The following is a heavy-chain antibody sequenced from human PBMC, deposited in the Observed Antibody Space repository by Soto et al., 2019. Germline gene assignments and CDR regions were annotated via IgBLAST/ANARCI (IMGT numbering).Heavy chain of an antibody. Sequence: GASVKVSCKASGYSFSPHYMHWVRQAPGQGLEWMGWINSKSGDTKYARDFQGRVTMTRDTSINTAYMELRSQTSDDTAIYYCARGTGSSWFDLWGQGTLVTVSS. J-gene: IGHJ5*01. CDR2: INSKSGDT. V-gene: IGHV1-2*02. CDR3: ARGTGSSWFDL. D-gene: IGHD3-10*01. CDR1: GYSFSPHY.